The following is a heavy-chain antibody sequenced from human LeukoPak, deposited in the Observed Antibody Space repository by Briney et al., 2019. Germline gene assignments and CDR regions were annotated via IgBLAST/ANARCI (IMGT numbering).Heavy chain of an antibody. J-gene: IGHJ4*02. CDR2: ISSSSSTI. V-gene: IGHV3-48*04. CDR3: ARTKYYYGSGVIDY. CDR1: GFTFSSYS. D-gene: IGHD3-10*01. Sequence: GGSLRLSCAASGFTFSSYSMNWVRQAPGKGLEWVSYISSSSSTIYYADSVKGRFTISRDNAKNSLYLQMNSLRAEDTAVYYCARTKYYYGSGVIDYWGQGTLVTVSS.